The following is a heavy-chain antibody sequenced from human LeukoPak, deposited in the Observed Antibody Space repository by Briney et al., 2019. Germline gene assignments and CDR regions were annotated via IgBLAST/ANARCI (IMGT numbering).Heavy chain of an antibody. CDR2: IYYSGST. CDR1: AGSISGYY. CDR3: ARDFDDGYNLALDY. Sequence: PSETLSLTCTVSAGSISGYYWSWIRQPPGKGLEWIGYIYYSGSTNYNPSLKSRVTISVDTSKNQFPLKLSSVTAADTAVYYCARDFDDGYNLALDYWGQGTLVTVSS. V-gene: IGHV4-59*01. J-gene: IGHJ4*02. D-gene: IGHD5-24*01.